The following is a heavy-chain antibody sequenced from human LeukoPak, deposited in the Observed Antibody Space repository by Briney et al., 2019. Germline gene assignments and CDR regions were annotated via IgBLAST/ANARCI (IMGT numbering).Heavy chain of an antibody. Sequence: ASVKVSCKASGYTFTNYAIHWVRQAPGQRLEWMGWINAGNGNTKYSQKFQGRVTITRETSASAAYMELCSLRSEDTAVYYCARALWNSGYPFDYWGQGTLVTVSS. CDR2: INAGNGNT. J-gene: IGHJ4*02. D-gene: IGHD5-12*01. CDR1: GYTFTNYA. V-gene: IGHV1-3*01. CDR3: ARALWNSGYPFDY.